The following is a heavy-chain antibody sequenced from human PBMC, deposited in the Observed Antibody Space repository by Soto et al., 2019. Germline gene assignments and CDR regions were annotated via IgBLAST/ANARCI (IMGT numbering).Heavy chain of an antibody. Sequence: SETLSLTCTVSGGSISSYYWSWIRQPPGKGLEWIGYIYYSGSTNYNPSLKSRVTISVDTSKNQFSLKLSSVTAADTAVYYCARMDFWSGYYGAFDYWGQGTLVTVSS. CDR3: ARMDFWSGYYGAFDY. D-gene: IGHD3-3*01. CDR2: IYYSGST. J-gene: IGHJ4*02. V-gene: IGHV4-59*01. CDR1: GGSISSYY.